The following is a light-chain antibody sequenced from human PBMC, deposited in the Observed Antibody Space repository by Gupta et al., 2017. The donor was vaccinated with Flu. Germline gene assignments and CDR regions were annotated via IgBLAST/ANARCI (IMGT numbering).Light chain of an antibody. Sequence: TISCTETRSDAGAYNYVAWYHQRPGKAPPLLLELGSNRPSAVSTRFSCATTCDTASPITNGLQDEDEADEYCCSYRSGSAIIWVFGGGTKLTVL. V-gene: IGLV2-14*01. CDR3: CSYRSGSAIIWV. CDR1: RSDAGAYNY. CDR2: LGS. J-gene: IGLJ3*02.